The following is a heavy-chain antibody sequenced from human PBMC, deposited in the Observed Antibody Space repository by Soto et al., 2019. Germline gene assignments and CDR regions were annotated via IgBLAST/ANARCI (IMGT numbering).Heavy chain of an antibody. Sequence: QVQLVESGGGLVKPGESLRISCAASGFTFSDDYMSWIRQAPGNGLEWISYISSSASNMYYAASVKGRFTISRDNARTSLDLHMDSLRDDDTAVYQCARDPRSESKAGGYYFAYWGQVILFTVSS. V-gene: IGHV3-11*01. J-gene: IGHJ4*02. CDR3: ARDPRSESKAGGYYFAY. CDR2: ISSSASNM. D-gene: IGHD3-10*01. CDR1: GFTFSDDY.